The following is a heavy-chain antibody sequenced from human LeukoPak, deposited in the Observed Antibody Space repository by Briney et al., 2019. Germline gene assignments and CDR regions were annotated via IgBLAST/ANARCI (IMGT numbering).Heavy chain of an antibody. CDR1: GFTFDDFA. V-gene: IGHV3-9*01. J-gene: IGHJ4*02. Sequence: PGGSLRLSCAASGFTFDDFAMPWVRQAPGKGLEWVSGISWNSGTIGYADSVKGRFTISRDNAKNSLYLQMNSLRAEDTALYYCAKGGLASGSYYMAPDYWGQGTLVTVSS. CDR2: ISWNSGTI. CDR3: AKGGLASGSYYMAPDY. D-gene: IGHD3-10*01.